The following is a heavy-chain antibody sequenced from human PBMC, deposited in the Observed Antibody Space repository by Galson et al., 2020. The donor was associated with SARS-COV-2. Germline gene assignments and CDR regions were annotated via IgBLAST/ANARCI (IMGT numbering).Heavy chain of an antibody. CDR3: ARWVELPSGRIQNYYYYYMDV. Sequence: SVKVSCKASGGTFSSYAISWVRQAPGQGLEWMGGIIPILGIANYAQKFQGRVTITADKSTSTAYMGLSSLRSEDTAVYYCARWVELPSGRIQNYYYYYMDVWGKGTTVTVSS. CDR2: IIPILGIA. V-gene: IGHV1-69*10. CDR1: GGTFSSYA. D-gene: IGHD1-7*01. J-gene: IGHJ6*03.